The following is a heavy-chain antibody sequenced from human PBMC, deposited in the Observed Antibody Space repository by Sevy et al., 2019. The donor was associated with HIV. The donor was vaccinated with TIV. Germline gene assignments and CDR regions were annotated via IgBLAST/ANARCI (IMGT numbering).Heavy chain of an antibody. D-gene: IGHD3-3*01. CDR1: GFTFSSYW. CDR3: ARDERDYDFWSGYYRGAFDI. V-gene: IGHV3-7*03. Sequence: GGSLRLSCAASGFTFSSYWMSWVRQAPGKGLEWVANIKQDGSEKYYVDSVKGRFTISRDNAKNSLYLQMNSLRAEDTAVYDCARDERDYDFWSGYYRGAFDIWGQGTMVTVSS. CDR2: IKQDGSEK. J-gene: IGHJ3*02.